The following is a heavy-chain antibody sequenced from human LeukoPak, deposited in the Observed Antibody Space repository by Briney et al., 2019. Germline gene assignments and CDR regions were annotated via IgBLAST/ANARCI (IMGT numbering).Heavy chain of an antibody. CDR3: ARGTYSYGIDY. CDR2: IYTSGST. CDR1: GGSISSYY. J-gene: IGHJ4*02. Sequence: SETLSLTCTVSGGSISSYYWSWIRQPAGKGLQWIGRIYTSGSTNYNPSLKSRVTMSVDTSKNQFSLKLTSVTAADTAVYYCARGTYSYGIDYWGQGTLVTVSS. V-gene: IGHV4-4*07. D-gene: IGHD5-18*01.